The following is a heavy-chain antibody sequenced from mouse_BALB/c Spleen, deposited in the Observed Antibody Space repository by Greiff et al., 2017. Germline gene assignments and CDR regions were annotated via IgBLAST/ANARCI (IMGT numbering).Heavy chain of an antibody. CDR2: IHYSGST. CDR3: ASYYYGSSHWYFDV. D-gene: IGHD1-1*01. V-gene: IGHV3-1*02. J-gene: IGHJ1*01. Sequence: EVKLLESGPDLVKPSQSLSLTCTVTGYSITSGYSWHWIRQFPGNKLEWVGYIHYSGSTNYNPSLKSRISITRDTSKNQFFLQLNSVTTEDTATYYCASYYYGSSHWYFDVWGAGTTVTVSS. CDR1: GYSITSGYS.